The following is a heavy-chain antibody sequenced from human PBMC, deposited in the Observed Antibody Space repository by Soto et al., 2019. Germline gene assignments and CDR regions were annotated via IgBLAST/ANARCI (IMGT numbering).Heavy chain of an antibody. CDR1: GYTFTSYD. CDR3: ARAPETPSILGVALPYFFDY. J-gene: IGHJ4*02. D-gene: IGHD3-3*01. V-gene: IGHV1-8*01. Sequence: ASVKVSCKASGYTFTSYDINWVRQATGQGLEWMGWMNPNSGNTGYAQKFQGRVTMTRNTSISTAYMELSSLRSEDTAVYYCARAPETPSILGVALPYFFDYWGQGALVTVSS. CDR2: MNPNSGNT.